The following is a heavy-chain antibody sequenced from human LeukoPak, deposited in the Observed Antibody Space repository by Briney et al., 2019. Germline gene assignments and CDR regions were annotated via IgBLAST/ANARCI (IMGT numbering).Heavy chain of an antibody. D-gene: IGHD3-10*01. CDR1: GGSISSYF. CDR2: IYNSGNT. J-gene: IGHJ3*02. CDR3: AKSNGYGLVDI. V-gene: IGHV4-59*01. Sequence: SETLSLTCTVSGGSISSYFWSWIRLPPGKGLEWMGYIYNSGNTKYNPSLKSRVTISVDTSKNLFSLRLSSVTAADTAVYYCAKSNGYGLVDIWGQGTMVTVSS.